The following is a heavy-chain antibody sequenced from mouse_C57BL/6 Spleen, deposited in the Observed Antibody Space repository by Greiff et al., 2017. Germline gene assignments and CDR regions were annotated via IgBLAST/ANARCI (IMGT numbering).Heavy chain of an antibody. CDR3: ARTETENSSFDY. V-gene: IGHV1-4*01. Sequence: QVQLKQSGAELARPGASVKMSCKASGYTFTSYTMHWVKQRPGQGLEWIGYINPSSGYTKYNQKFKDKATLTVDKSSRPAYMPLSSLTSEDSAVYYCARTETENSSFDYWGQGTTLTVSS. CDR2: INPSSGYT. J-gene: IGHJ2*01. CDR1: GYTFTSYT.